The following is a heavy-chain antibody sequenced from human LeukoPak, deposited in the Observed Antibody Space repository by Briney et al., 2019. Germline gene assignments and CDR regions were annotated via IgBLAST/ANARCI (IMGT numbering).Heavy chain of an antibody. CDR3: ARGGRITILRRETTFDP. D-gene: IGHD3-10*01. V-gene: IGHV4-34*01. Sequence: SETLSLTCAVYGGSFSGYYWSWIRQPPAKGLEWIGEINHSGSTNYNPSLKSRVTISVDTSKNQFSLKLSSVTAADTAVYYCARGGRITILRRETTFDPWGQGTLVTVSS. J-gene: IGHJ5*02. CDR2: INHSGST. CDR1: GGSFSGYY.